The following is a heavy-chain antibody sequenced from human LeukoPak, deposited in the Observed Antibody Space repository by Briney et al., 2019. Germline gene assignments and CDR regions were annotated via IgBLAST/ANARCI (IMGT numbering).Heavy chain of an antibody. CDR1: GGTFSSYA. Sequence: ASVKVSCKASGGTFSSYAISWVRQAPGQGLEWMGRIIPILGIANYAQKFQGRVTITADKSTSTAYMELSSLRSEDTAVYYCAREGMATGEDGWVDYWGQGTLVTVSS. CDR3: AREGMATGEDGWVDY. J-gene: IGHJ4*02. V-gene: IGHV1-69*04. CDR2: IIPILGIA. D-gene: IGHD5-24*01.